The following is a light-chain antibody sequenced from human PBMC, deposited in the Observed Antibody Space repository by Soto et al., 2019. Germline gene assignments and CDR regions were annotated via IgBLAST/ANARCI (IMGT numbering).Light chain of an antibody. V-gene: IGKV3-11*01. Sequence: EIVLTQSPATLSLSPGERATLSCRASQSINRHLAWYRQKPGQAPRLLIYDASNRATGIPARSSGSGSGTDFTLTISSLEPEDSAVYYCQQRSNWPPLTFGGGTKVDIK. CDR1: QSINRH. CDR3: QQRSNWPPLT. J-gene: IGKJ4*01. CDR2: DAS.